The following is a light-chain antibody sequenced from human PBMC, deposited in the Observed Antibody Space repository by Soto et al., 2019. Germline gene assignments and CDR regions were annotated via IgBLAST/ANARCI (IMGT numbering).Light chain of an antibody. Sequence: EIVLTQSPGTLSLSPGERATLSCRASQSVSSSYLAWYQQKPGPAPRLLIYGASSRVTGIPDRFSGSGSGTDFTVTISTLEPEDFAVYYCQQYGSSPGTFGGGTKVEIK. CDR2: GAS. CDR1: QSVSSSY. V-gene: IGKV3-20*01. CDR3: QQYGSSPGT. J-gene: IGKJ4*01.